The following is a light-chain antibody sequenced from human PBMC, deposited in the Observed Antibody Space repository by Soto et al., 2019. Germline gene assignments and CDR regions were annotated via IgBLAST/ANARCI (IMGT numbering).Light chain of an antibody. CDR3: QQIYSTPRA. J-gene: IGKJ1*01. CDR2: AAS. CDR1: QSISSY. Sequence: DIQMTQSPSSLSASVGDRVTITCRASQSISSYLNWYQQKPGKAPKLLIYAASSLQSGVPSRFGGSGSGTDFTLTISSLQPEDFATYYCQQIYSTPRAFGQGTKVDIK. V-gene: IGKV1-39*01.